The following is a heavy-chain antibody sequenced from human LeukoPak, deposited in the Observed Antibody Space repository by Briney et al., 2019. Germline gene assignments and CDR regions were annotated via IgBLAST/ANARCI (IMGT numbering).Heavy chain of an antibody. J-gene: IGHJ4*02. CDR1: GYTFTGYY. V-gene: IGHV1-2*02. D-gene: IGHD3-9*01. Sequence: GASVKVSCKASGYTFTGYYMHWVRQAPGQGLEWMGWINPKGGGTNYAQKFQGRVTMTRDTSISTAYMELSRVRSDDPAVYYCAGAGQRYPIEFDYWGKGTVVTV. CDR3: AGAGQRYPIEFDY. CDR2: INPKGGGT.